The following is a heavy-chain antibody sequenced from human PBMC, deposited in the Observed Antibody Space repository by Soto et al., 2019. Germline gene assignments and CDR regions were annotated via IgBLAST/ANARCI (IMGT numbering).Heavy chain of an antibody. CDR1: GGSISSYY. Sequence: SETLSLTCAVSGGSISSYYWSWIRQPPGKGLEWIGYIYYSGSTNYNPSLKSRVTISVDTSKNQFSLKLSSVTAADTAVYYCARDSGPSSSSGYYYYYGMDVWGQGTTVTVSS. CDR3: ARDSGPSSSSGYYYYYGMDV. J-gene: IGHJ6*02. V-gene: IGHV4-59*01. CDR2: IYYSGST. D-gene: IGHD6-6*01.